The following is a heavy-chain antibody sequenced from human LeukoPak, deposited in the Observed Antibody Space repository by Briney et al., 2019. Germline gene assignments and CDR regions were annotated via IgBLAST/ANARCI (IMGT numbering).Heavy chain of an antibody. CDR3: ARYYIEGRCFDY. Sequence: SVKVSCKASGGTFSSYAISWVRQAPGQGLEWMGGIIPIFGTANYAQKFQGRVTITADKSTSTAYMELSSLRSEDTAMYYCARYYIEGRCFDYWGQGTLVTVSS. CDR1: GGTFSSYA. V-gene: IGHV1-69*06. D-gene: IGHD3-10*01. J-gene: IGHJ4*02. CDR2: IIPIFGTA.